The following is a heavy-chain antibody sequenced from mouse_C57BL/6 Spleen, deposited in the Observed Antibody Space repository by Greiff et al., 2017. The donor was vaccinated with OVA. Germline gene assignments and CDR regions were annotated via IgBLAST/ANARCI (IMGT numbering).Heavy chain of an antibody. CDR1: GYTFTSYW. D-gene: IGHD2-3*01. V-gene: IGHV1-53*01. J-gene: IGHJ2*01. CDR3: ARDGQIYDGYYDYFDY. Sequence: QVQLQQPGTELVKPGASVKLSCKASGYTFTSYWMHWVKQRPGQGLEWIGNINPSNGGTNYNEKFKSKATMTVDKSSSTAYMQLSSLTSEDSAVYYCARDGQIYDGYYDYFDYWGQGTTLTVSA. CDR2: INPSNGGT.